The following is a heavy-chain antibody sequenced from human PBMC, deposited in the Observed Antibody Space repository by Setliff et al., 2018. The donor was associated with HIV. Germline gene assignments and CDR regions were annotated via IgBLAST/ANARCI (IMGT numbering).Heavy chain of an antibody. CDR2: ILSTGERT. V-gene: IGHV3-23*01. CDR3: AKELAASGLGYFDS. Sequence: PGGSLRLSCAASGFRFSDYYMSWVRQAPGEGLEWVSAILSTGERTFYADSVKGRFTISRDNSKNTVYLQMNSLRAEDTAEYYCAKELAASGLGYFDSWGRGILVTVSS. D-gene: IGHD3-22*01. J-gene: IGHJ4*02. CDR1: GFRFSDYY.